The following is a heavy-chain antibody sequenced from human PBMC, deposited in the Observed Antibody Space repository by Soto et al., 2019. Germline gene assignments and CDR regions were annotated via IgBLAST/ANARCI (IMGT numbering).Heavy chain of an antibody. CDR3: ARDNPFMVRGVNLFAYYYGMDV. CDR1: GFTFSSYA. CDR2: ISYDGSNK. V-gene: IGHV3-30-3*01. J-gene: IGHJ6*02. D-gene: IGHD3-10*01. Sequence: PGGSLRLSCAASGFTFSSYAMHWVRQAPGKGLEWVAVISYDGSNKYYADSVKGRFTISRDNSKNTLYLQMNSLRAEDTAVYYCARDNPFMVRGVNLFAYYYGMDVWGQGTTVTVSS.